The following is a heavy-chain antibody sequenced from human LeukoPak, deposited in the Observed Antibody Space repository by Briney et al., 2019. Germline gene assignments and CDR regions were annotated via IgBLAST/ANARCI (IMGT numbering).Heavy chain of an antibody. CDR2: IRYDGNGK. D-gene: IGHD3-10*01. Sequence: GGSLRLSCAASGFTFSNYGMQWVRQAPGKGLEWVAFIRYDGNGKNYVDSVEGRFTISRDNSKKTVYLQMHSLRDEDTAVYYCAGDGFADWFDPWGQGTLVTVSS. J-gene: IGHJ5*02. CDR3: AGDGFADWFDP. CDR1: GFTFSNYG. V-gene: IGHV3-30*02.